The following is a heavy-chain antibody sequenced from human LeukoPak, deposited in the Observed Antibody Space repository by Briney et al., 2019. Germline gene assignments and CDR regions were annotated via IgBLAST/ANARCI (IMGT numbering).Heavy chain of an antibody. Sequence: PGGSLRLSCVASGFSFSTYWMHWVRQPPGKGLVWLSRISTDGRSSYYADSVKGRFTISRDNAKNSLYLQMNSLRAEDTAVYYCARDGIVYYYDSSGYYGFDYWGQGTLVTVSS. CDR3: ARDGIVYYYDSSGYYGFDY. CDR2: ISTDGRSS. V-gene: IGHV3-74*01. J-gene: IGHJ4*02. D-gene: IGHD3-22*01. CDR1: GFSFSTYW.